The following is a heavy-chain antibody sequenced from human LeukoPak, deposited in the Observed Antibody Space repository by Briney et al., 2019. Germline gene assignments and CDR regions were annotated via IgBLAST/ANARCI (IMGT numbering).Heavy chain of an antibody. CDR1: GFTFSSYW. CDR3: ARDYNYCSSDRCYDAFDI. V-gene: IGHV3-7*01. D-gene: IGHD2-2*01. Sequence: GGSLRLSCAASGFTFSSYWMSWVRQAPGKGLEWVANIKQDGSEKYYVDSVKGRFTISRDNARNSLYLQMSDLRAEDTSVYYCARDYNYCSSDRCYDAFDIWGQGTMVTVSS. J-gene: IGHJ3*02. CDR2: IKQDGSEK.